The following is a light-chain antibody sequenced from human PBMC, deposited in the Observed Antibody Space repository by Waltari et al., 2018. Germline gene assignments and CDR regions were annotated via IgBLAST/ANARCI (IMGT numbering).Light chain of an antibody. CDR2: WAS. Sequence: DIVMTQSPDSLAVSLGERATINCKSSQSLLYSSNNRNYLVWYQQKPGHPPKVVVNWASTRASGVPDRFSGSGSGTDFTLTISSLQAEDVAVYYCQQFFATPLTFGGGTEVEIK. V-gene: IGKV4-1*01. J-gene: IGKJ4*01. CDR1: QSLLYSSNNRNY. CDR3: QQFFATPLT.